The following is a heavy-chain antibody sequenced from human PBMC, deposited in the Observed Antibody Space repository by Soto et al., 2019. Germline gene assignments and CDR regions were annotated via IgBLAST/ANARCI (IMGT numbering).Heavy chain of an antibody. V-gene: IGHV3-30*18. Sequence: QVQLVESGGGVVQPGRSLRLSCAASGFIFRNYGMHWVRQAPGKGLEWGAVISYDGNTEYYEDSVKGRFTVSRDNSKNTRYLQMNSLRVEDTALYYCAKRGGTHWYTIDYWGQGTLVTVSS. CDR2: ISYDGNTE. CDR1: GFIFRNYG. J-gene: IGHJ4*02. CDR3: AKRGGTHWYTIDY. D-gene: IGHD3-10*01.